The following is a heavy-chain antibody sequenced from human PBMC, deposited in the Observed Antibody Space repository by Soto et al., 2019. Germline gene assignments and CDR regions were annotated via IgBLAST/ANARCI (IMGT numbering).Heavy chain of an antibody. V-gene: IGHV3-74*01. CDR2: INTDESSR. D-gene: IGHD1-26*01. CDR3: ARDRVHELGYYGMDV. Sequence: EVQLVESGGGLVQPGGSLRLSCAASGFIFNSYWMHWVRQAPGKGLVWVSRINTDESSRSYADSVKGRFTISRDNAKNTLYLQMNSLRAEDTAVYFCARDRVHELGYYGMDVWGQGTTVTVSS. J-gene: IGHJ6*02. CDR1: GFIFNSYW.